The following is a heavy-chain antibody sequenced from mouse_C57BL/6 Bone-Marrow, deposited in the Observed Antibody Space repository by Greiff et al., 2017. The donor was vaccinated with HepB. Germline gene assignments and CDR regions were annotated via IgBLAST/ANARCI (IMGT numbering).Heavy chain of an antibody. J-gene: IGHJ2*01. D-gene: IGHD1-1*01. CDR3: ARGGYYGSSYPFDY. V-gene: IGHV3-6*01. CDR1: GYSITSGYY. CDR2: ISYDGSN. Sequence: EVKLEESGPGLVKPSQSLSLTCSVTGYSITSGYYWNWIRQFPGNKLEWMGYISYDGSNNYNPSLKNRISITRDTSKNQFFLKLNSVTTEDTATYYCARGGYYGSSYPFDYWGRGTTLTVSS.